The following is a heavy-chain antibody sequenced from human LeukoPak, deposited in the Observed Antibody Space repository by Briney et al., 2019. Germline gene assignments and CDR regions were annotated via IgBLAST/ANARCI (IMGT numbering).Heavy chain of an antibody. CDR1: GGSISSYY. J-gene: IGHJ6*03. Sequence: SETLSLTCTVSGGSISSYYWSWIRQPPGKGLEWIGYIYYSGSTNYNPSLKSRVTISVDTSKNQFSLRLSSVTAADTAVYYCAREIPIDRYYYYYYMDVWGKGTTVTISS. CDR3: AREIPIDRYYYYYYMDV. D-gene: IGHD3-16*02. CDR2: IYYSGST. V-gene: IGHV4-59*01.